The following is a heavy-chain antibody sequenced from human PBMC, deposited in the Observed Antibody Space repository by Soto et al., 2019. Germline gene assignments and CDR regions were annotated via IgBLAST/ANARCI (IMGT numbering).Heavy chain of an antibody. CDR2: INHSGST. Sequence: QVQLQQWGAGLLKPSETLSLTCAVYGGSFSGYYWSWIRQPPGKGLEWIGEINHSGSTNYNPSLKSRVTISVDTSKNQFSLKLSSVTAADTAVYYCARAGAVPAATNWFDPWGQGTLVTVSS. CDR1: GGSFSGYY. CDR3: ARAGAVPAATNWFDP. D-gene: IGHD2-2*01. V-gene: IGHV4-34*01. J-gene: IGHJ5*02.